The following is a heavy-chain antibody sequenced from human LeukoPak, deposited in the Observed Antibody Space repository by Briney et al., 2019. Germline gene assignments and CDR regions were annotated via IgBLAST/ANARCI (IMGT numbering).Heavy chain of an antibody. CDR1: GYTFTGYY. D-gene: IGHD6-13*01. J-gene: IGHJ6*02. Sequence: ASVTVSCKASGYTFTGYYMHWVRQAPGQGLEWMGWINPNSGGTNYAQKFQGWVTMTRDTSISTAYMELSRLRSDDTAVYYCARDSPLAAGMDVWGQGTTVTVSS. CDR3: ARDSPLAAGMDV. CDR2: INPNSGGT. V-gene: IGHV1-2*04.